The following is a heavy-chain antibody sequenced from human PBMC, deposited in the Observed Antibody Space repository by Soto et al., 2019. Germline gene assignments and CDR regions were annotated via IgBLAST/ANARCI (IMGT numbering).Heavy chain of an antibody. D-gene: IGHD3-9*01. CDR1: GFTFSSYW. V-gene: IGHV3-74*01. CDR3: ARDHSVLRYFDWLFPNGGMDV. Sequence: GGSLGLSCAASGFTFSSYWMHWVRQAPGKGLVWVSRINSDGSSTSYADSVKGRFTISRDNAKNTLYLQMNSLRAEDTAVYYCARDHSVLRYFDWLFPNGGMDVWGQGTTVTVSS. J-gene: IGHJ6*02. CDR2: INSDGSST.